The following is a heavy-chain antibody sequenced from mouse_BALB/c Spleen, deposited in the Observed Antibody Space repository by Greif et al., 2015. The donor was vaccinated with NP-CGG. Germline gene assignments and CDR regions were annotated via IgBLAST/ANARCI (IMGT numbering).Heavy chain of an antibody. Sequence: EVKLMESGGGLVQPGGPRKLSCAASGFTFSSFGMHWVRQAPEKGLEWVAYISSGSSTIYYADTVKGRFTISRDNPKNTLFLQMTSLRSEDTAMYYCARSPYYRYDGGYAMDYWGQGTSVTVSS. V-gene: IGHV5-17*02. CDR3: ARSPYYRYDGGYAMDY. CDR2: ISSGSSTI. D-gene: IGHD2-14*01. J-gene: IGHJ4*01. CDR1: GFTFSSFG.